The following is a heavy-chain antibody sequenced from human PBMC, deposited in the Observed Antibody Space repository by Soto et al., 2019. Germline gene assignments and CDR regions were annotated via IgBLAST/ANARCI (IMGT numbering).Heavy chain of an antibody. J-gene: IGHJ6*02. CDR3: PRRVGTGTRNHYYGMDV. CDR2: IDPSDSYT. Sequence: GESLKISCKGSGYSFTSYWISCVRQMPGKGLEWMGMIDPSDSYTNYSPSFQGHVTISADKSSITAYLQWSSRKALDTAMYYCPRRVGTGTRNHYYGMDVWGQGTKGTGSS. V-gene: IGHV5-10-1*01. CDR1: GYSFTSYW. D-gene: IGHD1-1*01.